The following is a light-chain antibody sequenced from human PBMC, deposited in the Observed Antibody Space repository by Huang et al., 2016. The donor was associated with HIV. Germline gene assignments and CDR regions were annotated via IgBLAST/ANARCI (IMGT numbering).Light chain of an antibody. CDR3: QQYNNWPPWT. Sequence: EIVMTQSPATLSVSPGESATLSCKASQSVSSNLAWYQQKPGQAPRRLIACASTRATGIPARFSGSGSGTEFTLTISSLQSEDFAVYYCQQYNNWPPWTFGQGTKVEIK. J-gene: IGKJ1*01. CDR2: CAS. V-gene: IGKV3-15*01. CDR1: QSVSSN.